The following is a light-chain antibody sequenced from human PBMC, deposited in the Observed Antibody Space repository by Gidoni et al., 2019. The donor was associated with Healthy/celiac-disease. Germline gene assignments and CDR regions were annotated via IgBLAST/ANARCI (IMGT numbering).Light chain of an antibody. CDR1: QSVSSN. V-gene: IGKV3-15*01. CDR3: QQYNNWPPYT. CDR2: GAS. Sequence: EIVMTQSPATLSVSPGERATLSCRASQSVSSNLAWYQQKPGQAPRLLNYGASTRATGIPARFSGSGSGTEFTLTISSLQSEDFAVYYCQQYNNWPPYTFXXXTKLEIK. J-gene: IGKJ2*01.